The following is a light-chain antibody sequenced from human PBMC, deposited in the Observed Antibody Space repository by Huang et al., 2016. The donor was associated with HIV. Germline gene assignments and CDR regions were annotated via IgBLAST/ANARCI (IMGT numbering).Light chain of an antibody. V-gene: IGKV4-1*01. Sequence: DIAVTQSPGSLALSLGERAAINCTSSQSVCHSSNNKNYLSWYQLKLGQAPQLLIYWASPREFGFPDRVRGTGSGKDFTLTITSLQAEDVAVYYCHQYYSSPQTFGQGTKVEV. CDR1: QSVCHSSNNKNY. CDR3: HQYYSSPQT. CDR2: WAS. J-gene: IGKJ1*01.